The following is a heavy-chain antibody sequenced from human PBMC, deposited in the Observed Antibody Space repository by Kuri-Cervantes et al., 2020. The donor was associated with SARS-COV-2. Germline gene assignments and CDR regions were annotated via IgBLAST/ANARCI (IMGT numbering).Heavy chain of an antibody. V-gene: IGHV3-21*01. CDR2: ISSSSSYI. CDR1: GFTFSSYS. Sequence: GESLKISCAASGFTFSSYSMNWVRQAPGKGLEWVSSISSSSSYIYYADSVKGRFTITRDNAKNSLYLQMNSLRAEDTAVYYCARDFSRTIQLWPSILYYMDVWGKGTTVTVSS. J-gene: IGHJ6*03. CDR3: ARDFSRTIQLWPSILYYMDV. D-gene: IGHD5-18*01.